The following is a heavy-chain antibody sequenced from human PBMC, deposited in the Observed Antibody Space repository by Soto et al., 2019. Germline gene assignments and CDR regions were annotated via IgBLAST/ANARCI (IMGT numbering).Heavy chain of an antibody. CDR1: GGSISSGGYS. Sequence: PSETLSLTCAVSGGSISSGGYSWSWIRQPPGKGLEWIGYIYHSGSTYYNPSLKSRITISPDTSNNQLSLQLNSVTPDDTAVYYCVRLIGNSWLDSWGQGTLVTVSS. V-gene: IGHV4-30-2*05. D-gene: IGHD2-8*01. CDR3: VRLIGNSWLDS. J-gene: IGHJ5*01. CDR2: IYHSGST.